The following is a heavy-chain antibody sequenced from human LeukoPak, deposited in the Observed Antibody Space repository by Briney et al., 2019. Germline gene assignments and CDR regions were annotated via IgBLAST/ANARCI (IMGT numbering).Heavy chain of an antibody. CDR1: GGTFSSYA. CDR2: INPNSGGT. Sequence: ASVKVSCKASGGTFSSYAISWVRQAPGQGLEWMGWINPNSGGTNYAQKFQGRVTMTRDTSISTAYMELSRLRSDDTAVYYCARKITMVRGAGYYYYGMDVWGQGTTVTVSS. J-gene: IGHJ6*02. V-gene: IGHV1-2*02. CDR3: ARKITMVRGAGYYYYGMDV. D-gene: IGHD3-10*01.